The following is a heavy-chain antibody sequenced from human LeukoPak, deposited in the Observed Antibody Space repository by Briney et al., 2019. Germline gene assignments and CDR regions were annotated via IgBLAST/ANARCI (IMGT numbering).Heavy chain of an antibody. CDR1: GFTFSNSA. J-gene: IGHJ4*02. V-gene: IGHV3-21*01. D-gene: IGHD3-9*01. CDR3: ARDPLRYLRVGHYDY. Sequence: GGSLRLSCAASGFTFSNSAMNWVRRVPGKGLGRVSSIDYDSSHIYYAASVRGRFTISRDNARNSVYLQMNSLRVEDTAVYYCARDPLRYLRVGHYDYWGQGTLVAVSS. CDR2: IDYDSSHI.